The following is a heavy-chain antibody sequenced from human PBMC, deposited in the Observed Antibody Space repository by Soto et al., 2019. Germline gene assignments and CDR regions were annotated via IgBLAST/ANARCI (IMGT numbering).Heavy chain of an antibody. CDR3: ATSRLTYYYYGMDI. CDR2: FDPEDGET. J-gene: IGHJ6*02. Sequence: VMVSCKVSGYTLTELSMHWVRQAPGKGLEWMGGFDPEDGETIYAQKFQGRVTMTEDTSTDTAYMELSSLRSEDTAVYYCATSRLTYYYYGMDIWGEGTTVTGS. CDR1: GYTLTELS. D-gene: IGHD3-9*01. V-gene: IGHV1-24*01.